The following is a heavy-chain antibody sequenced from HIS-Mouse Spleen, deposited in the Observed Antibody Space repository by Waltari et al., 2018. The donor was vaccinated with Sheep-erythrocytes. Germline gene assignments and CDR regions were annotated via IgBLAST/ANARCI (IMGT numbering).Heavy chain of an antibody. J-gene: IGHJ3*02. Sequence: QLQLQESGPGLVKPSETLSLTCTVSGGSISSSSYYWGWIRQPPGKGLEWIGSIYYSGSNYYNPSLKSRVTISVDTSKNQFSLKLSSVTAADTAVYYCARDHQWELLKDAFDIWGQGTMVTVSS. D-gene: IGHD1-26*01. V-gene: IGHV4-39*07. CDR1: GGSISSSSYY. CDR3: ARDHQWELLKDAFDI. CDR2: IYYSGSN.